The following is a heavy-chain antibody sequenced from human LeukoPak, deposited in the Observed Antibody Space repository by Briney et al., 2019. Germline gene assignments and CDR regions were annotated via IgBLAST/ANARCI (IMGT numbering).Heavy chain of an antibody. V-gene: IGHV4-38-2*02. Sequence: SETLSPTCTVSGYSISSGFYWGWIRQPPGKGLEWIGSIYHSGSTHYNSSLKSRVTISVDTSKNQLSPKLSSVTAADTAIYYCARGVGLTQGGAFDYWGQGTLVTVSS. D-gene: IGHD3-16*01. CDR3: ARGVGLTQGGAFDY. J-gene: IGHJ4*02. CDR1: GYSISSGFY. CDR2: IYHSGST.